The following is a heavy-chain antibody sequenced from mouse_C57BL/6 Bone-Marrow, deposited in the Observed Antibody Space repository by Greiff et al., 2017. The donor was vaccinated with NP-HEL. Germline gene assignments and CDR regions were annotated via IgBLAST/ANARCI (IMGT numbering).Heavy chain of an antibody. D-gene: IGHD1-1*02. CDR3: ARGGNPYYYAMDY. CDR2: IYPSDSET. V-gene: IGHV1-61*01. Sequence: QVQLQQPGAELVRPGSLVKLSCKASGYTFTSYWMDWVKQRPGQGLEWIGNIYPSDSETHYNQKFKDKATLTVDKSSSTAYMQLSSLTSEDSAVYYCARGGNPYYYAMDYWGQGTSVTVSS. J-gene: IGHJ4*01. CDR1: GYTFTSYW.